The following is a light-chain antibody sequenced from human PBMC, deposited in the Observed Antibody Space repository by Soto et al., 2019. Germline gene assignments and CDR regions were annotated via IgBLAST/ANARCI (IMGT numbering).Light chain of an antibody. J-gene: IGKJ1*01. CDR3: QQVDSYPRT. Sequence: DIQRTQSTSSLSASVGDRVTVTCRSSQGIGTYLVWYQQKSGKAPTVLIYASSTLQTGVPSRFSGSGSGTDCSLTISSLHPEDVATYYCQQVDSYPRTFRQGTKVDIK. CDR1: QGIGTY. CDR2: ASS. V-gene: IGKV1-9*01.